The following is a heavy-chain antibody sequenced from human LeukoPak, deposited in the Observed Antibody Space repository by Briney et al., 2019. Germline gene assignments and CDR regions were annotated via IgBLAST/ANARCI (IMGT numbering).Heavy chain of an antibody. CDR1: GGSISSYY. D-gene: IGHD1-26*01. CDR3: ARDPSGSYSSEAWFDY. Sequence: SETLSLTCTVSGGSISSYYWSWIRQPPGKGLEWIGYIYYSGSTNYNPSLKSRVTISVGTSKNQFSLKLSSVTAADTAVYYCARDPSGSYSSEAWFDYWGQGTLVTVSS. V-gene: IGHV4-59*12. J-gene: IGHJ4*02. CDR2: IYYSGST.